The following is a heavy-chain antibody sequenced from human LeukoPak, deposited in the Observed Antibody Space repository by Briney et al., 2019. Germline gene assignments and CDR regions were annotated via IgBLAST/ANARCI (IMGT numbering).Heavy chain of an antibody. CDR2: ISYDGSNK. CDR1: GFTFSSYA. D-gene: IGHD2-8*01. J-gene: IGHJ4*02. Sequence: GRSLRLSCAASGFTFSSYAMHWVRQAPGKGLEWVAVISYDGSNKYYADSVKGRFTISRDNSKNTLYLQMNSLRAEDTAVYYCARDGTAGGEYCTNGVCFTPTDYWGQGTLVTVSS. CDR3: ARDGTAGGEYCTNGVCFTPTDY. V-gene: IGHV3-30*04.